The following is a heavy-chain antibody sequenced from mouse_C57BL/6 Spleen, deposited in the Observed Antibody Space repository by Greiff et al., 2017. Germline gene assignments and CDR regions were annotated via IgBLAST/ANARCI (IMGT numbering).Heavy chain of an antibody. CDR2: ISYDGSN. J-gene: IGHJ3*01. CDR3: ARDYFGSSPFAY. D-gene: IGHD1-1*01. CDR1: GFSITSGSY. Sequence: ESGPGLVQPSQSLSLTCSVTGFSITSGSYWNWIRQFPGNKLECMRYISYDGSNNYNPSLKNLISITRDTSKNQFFLKLNSVTTEDTATYYCARDYFGSSPFAYWGQGTLVTVSA. V-gene: IGHV3-6*01.